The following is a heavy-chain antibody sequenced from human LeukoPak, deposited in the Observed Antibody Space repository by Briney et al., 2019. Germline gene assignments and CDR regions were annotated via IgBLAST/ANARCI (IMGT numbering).Heavy chain of an antibody. CDR3: ACGAPSYESSSQGYRRPPDY. V-gene: IGHV1-18*01. J-gene: IGHJ4*02. CDR2: ISAYNGNT. D-gene: IGHD6-6*01. Sequence: ASVKVSCKASGYTFTSYGISWGRQAPGQGLEWMGWISAYNGNTNYAQKLQGRVTMTTDTSTSTAYMELRSLRSDDTAVYYCACGAPSYESSSQGYRRPPDYWGQGTLVTVSS. CDR1: GYTFTSYG.